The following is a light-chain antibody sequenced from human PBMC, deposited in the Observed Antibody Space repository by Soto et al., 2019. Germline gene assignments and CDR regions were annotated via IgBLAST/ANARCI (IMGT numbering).Light chain of an antibody. CDR1: SSDVGGYNY. CDR2: EVS. Sequence: QSVLTQPPSASGSPGQSVTISCTGTSSDVGGYNYVSWYQQHPGNAPKLMIYEVSKRPSGVPDRFSGSKSGNTASLTVSGLQAEDEADYYCSSYAGSNNFDVVFGGGTKLTVL. CDR3: SSYAGSNNFDVV. J-gene: IGLJ2*01. V-gene: IGLV2-8*01.